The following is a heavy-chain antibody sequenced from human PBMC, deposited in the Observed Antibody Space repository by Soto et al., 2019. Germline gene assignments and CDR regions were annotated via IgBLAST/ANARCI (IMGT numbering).Heavy chain of an antibody. CDR1: GGSISSGGYC. V-gene: IGHV4-30-2*01. J-gene: IGHJ3*02. CDR2: IYHSGST. CDR3: ARGGATVTDAFDI. D-gene: IGHD4-17*01. Sequence: LSLTCAGSGGSISSGGYCWSWIRQPPGKGLEWIGYIYHSGSTYYNPSLKSRVTISVDRSKNQFSLKLSSVTAADTAVYYCARGGATVTDAFDIWGQGTMVTVSS.